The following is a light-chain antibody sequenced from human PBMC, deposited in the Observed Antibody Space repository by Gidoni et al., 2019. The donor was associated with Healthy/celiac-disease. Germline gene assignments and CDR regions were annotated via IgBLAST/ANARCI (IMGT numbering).Light chain of an antibody. V-gene: IGKV1-13*02. CDR1: QGISSA. CDR2: DAS. J-gene: IGKJ1*01. Sequence: AIQLTQSTSSLSASVGDRVTITCRASQGISSALTWYQQKPGKAPKLMIYDASSLESGVPSRFSGSGSGTDFTLTISSLQPEEFATYYCQQFNSYPQTFGQGTKVEIK. CDR3: QQFNSYPQT.